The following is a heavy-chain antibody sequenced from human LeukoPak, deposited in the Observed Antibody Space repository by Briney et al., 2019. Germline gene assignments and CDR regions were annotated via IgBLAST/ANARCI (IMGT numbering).Heavy chain of an antibody. V-gene: IGHV4-34*01. J-gene: IGHJ5*02. D-gene: IGHD3-3*01. CDR2: INHSGST. Sequence: SETLSLTCAVSGGSFSDYYWTWIRQPPGKGLEQIGEINHSGSTNYNPSLKSRVTISLDTSRNQLSLNLSSVTAADTALYYCARGARFKPGNWFDPWGQGTLVTVSS. CDR3: ARGARFKPGNWFDP. CDR1: GGSFSDYY.